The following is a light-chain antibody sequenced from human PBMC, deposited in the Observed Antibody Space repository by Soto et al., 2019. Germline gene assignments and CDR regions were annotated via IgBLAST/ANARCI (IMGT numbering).Light chain of an antibody. CDR2: GAS. J-gene: IGKJ1*01. CDR1: QSVSNN. V-gene: IGKV3-15*01. Sequence: EIVMTQSPATLSVSPGERATLSCRASQSVSNNLAWYQKKPGQAPRLLIYGASTRATGSPARFSGSGSGTEFTLTISSLQSEDFAYYYCQQYNNWWTFGQGNRVDIK. CDR3: QQYNNWWT.